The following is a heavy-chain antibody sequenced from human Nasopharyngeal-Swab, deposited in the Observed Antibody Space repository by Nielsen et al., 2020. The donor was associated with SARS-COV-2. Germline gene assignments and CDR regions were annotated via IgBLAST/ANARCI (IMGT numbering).Heavy chain of an antibody. CDR3: ARDPLAARPYYYYCYMDV. CDR2: ISSSSSNI. D-gene: IGHD6-6*01. J-gene: IGHJ6*03. V-gene: IGHV3-48*02. Sequence: GESLKISCAASGFTFSSYSMNWVRQAPGKGLEWVSYISSSSSNIYYADSVKGRFTISRDNAKNSLYLQMNSLRDEDTAVYYCARDPLAARPYYYYCYMDVWGKGTTVTVSS. CDR1: GFTFSSYS.